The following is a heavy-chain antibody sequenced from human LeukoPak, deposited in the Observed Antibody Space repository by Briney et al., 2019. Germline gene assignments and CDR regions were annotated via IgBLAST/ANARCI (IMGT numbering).Heavy chain of an antibody. CDR1: GGSISSGDYY. CDR3: ARDRYFIGFDY. CDR2: IYYSGST. Sequence: SETLSLTCTVSGGSISSGDYYWSWIRQPPGKGLEWIGYIYYSGSTYYNPSLKSRVSISLDTSKNQFSLKLSSVTAADTAVYYCARDRYFIGFDYWGQGALVTVSS. J-gene: IGHJ4*02. D-gene: IGHD3-9*01. V-gene: IGHV4-30-4*01.